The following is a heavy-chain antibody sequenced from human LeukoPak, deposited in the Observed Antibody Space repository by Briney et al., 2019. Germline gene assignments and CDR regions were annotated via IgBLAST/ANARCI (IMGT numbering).Heavy chain of an antibody. V-gene: IGHV3-73*01. CDR1: GFIFSGYP. Sequence: GGSLRLSCAASGFIFSGYPVHWVRQTSGKGLEWVGRITSKARDYATAYAASVKGRFAVSRDDSRNTAYLQMNSLKTEDTAVYYCARGVPNSVYGLDVWGQGTTVTVSS. CDR3: ARGVPNSVYGLDV. D-gene: IGHD5/OR15-5a*01. J-gene: IGHJ6*02. CDR2: ITSKARDYAT.